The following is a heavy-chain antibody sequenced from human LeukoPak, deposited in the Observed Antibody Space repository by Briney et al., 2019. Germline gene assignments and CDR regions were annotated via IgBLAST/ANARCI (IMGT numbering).Heavy chain of an antibody. CDR3: ATGYCSGGSCITNDY. J-gene: IGHJ4*02. CDR2: IYTSGST. Sequence: SETLSLTCTVSGGSISSYYWSWIRQPAGKGLEWIGRIYTSGSTNYNPSLKSRVTISVDRSKNQFSLKLSSVTAADTAVYYCATGYCSGGSCITNDYWGQGTLVTVSS. V-gene: IGHV4-4*07. CDR1: GGSISSYY. D-gene: IGHD2-15*01.